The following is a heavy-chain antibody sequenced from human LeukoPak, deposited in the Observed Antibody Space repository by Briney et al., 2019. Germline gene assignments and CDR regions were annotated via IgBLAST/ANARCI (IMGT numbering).Heavy chain of an antibody. CDR1: GYTFTSYD. J-gene: IGHJ4*02. CDR2: MNPNSGDT. D-gene: IGHD3-22*01. V-gene: IGHV1-8*03. CDR3: AKDVQMTSNAYYNYFDS. Sequence: ASVKVSCKASGYTFTSYDINWVRQATGQGLEWMGWMNPNSGDTAYAHKFQGRVTITRNTSISTAYMELSSLRSEDTALYYCAKDVQMTSNAYYNYFDSWGQGTLVTVSS.